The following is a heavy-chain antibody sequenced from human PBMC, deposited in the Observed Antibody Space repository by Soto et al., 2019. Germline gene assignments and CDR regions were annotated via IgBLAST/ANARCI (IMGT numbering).Heavy chain of an antibody. D-gene: IGHD2-15*01. CDR3: ARDMYFKSGYCSSGSCSEFDY. V-gene: IGHV3-30-3*01. CDR2: ISFDGTNK. J-gene: IGHJ4*02. CDR1: GFSFRGYA. Sequence: GESLKISCAASGFSFRGYAMHWVRQAPGKGLEWVSIISFDGTNKYYADSVKGRFTISRDNSKNTLYLQMNSLRTEDTAIYYCARDMYFKSGYCSSGSCSEFDYWGQGTLVTVSS.